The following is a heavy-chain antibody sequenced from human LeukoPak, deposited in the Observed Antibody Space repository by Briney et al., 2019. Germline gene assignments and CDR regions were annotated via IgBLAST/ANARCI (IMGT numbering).Heavy chain of an antibody. Sequence: GGSLRLSCAASGFTFSSYEMNWVRQAPGKGLEGVSYISSSGSTIYYADSVKGRFTISRDNAQNSLYLQMNSLRAEDTAVYYCARTTYYYDSSGYSYDINWFDPWGQGTLVTVSS. J-gene: IGHJ5*02. V-gene: IGHV3-48*03. CDR2: ISSSGSTI. CDR3: ARTTYYYDSSGYSYDINWFDP. CDR1: GFTFSSYE. D-gene: IGHD3-22*01.